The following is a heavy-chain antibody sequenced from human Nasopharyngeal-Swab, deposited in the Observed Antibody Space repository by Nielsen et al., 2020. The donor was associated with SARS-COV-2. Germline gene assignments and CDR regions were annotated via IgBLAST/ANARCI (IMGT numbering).Heavy chain of an antibody. CDR2: ISWNSGSI. V-gene: IGHV3-9*01. CDR1: GFTFDDYA. D-gene: IGHD2-21*02. CDR3: AKLAFVVTTYDAFDI. J-gene: IGHJ3*02. Sequence: GGSLRLSCAASGFTFDDYAMHWVRQAPGKGLEWVSGISWNSGSIGYADSVKGRFTISSDNAKNSLYLQMNSLRAEDTALYYCAKLAFVVTTYDAFDIWGQGTMVTVSS.